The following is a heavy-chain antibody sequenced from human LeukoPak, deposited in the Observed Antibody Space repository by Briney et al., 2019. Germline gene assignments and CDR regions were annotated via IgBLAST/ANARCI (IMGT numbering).Heavy chain of an antibody. CDR1: GFTFSTYE. J-gene: IGHJ4*02. V-gene: IGHV3-48*03. CDR3: ARVGALSSSWLLY. Sequence: GGSLRLSCSASGFTFSTYEMNWVRQAPGKGLEWVSSISSRAGSIYYADSVKGRFTISRDNAKNSLYLQMNSLRDEDTAAYYCARVGALSSSWLLYWGQGTPVTVSS. CDR2: ISSRAGSI. D-gene: IGHD6-13*01.